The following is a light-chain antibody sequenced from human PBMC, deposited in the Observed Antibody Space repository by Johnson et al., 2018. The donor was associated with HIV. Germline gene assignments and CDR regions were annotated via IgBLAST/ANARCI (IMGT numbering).Light chain of an antibody. CDR2: ENN. CDR1: SSNIGNNY. V-gene: IGLV1-51*02. CDR3: ATWDSSLSPRGV. Sequence: QSVLTQPPSVSAAPGQKVTISCSGSSSNIGNNYVSWYQQFPGTAPKLLIYENNKRPSGIPDRFSGSKSGTSATLGITGLQTGDEADYYCATWDSSLSPRGVFGTGTKVTVL. J-gene: IGLJ1*01.